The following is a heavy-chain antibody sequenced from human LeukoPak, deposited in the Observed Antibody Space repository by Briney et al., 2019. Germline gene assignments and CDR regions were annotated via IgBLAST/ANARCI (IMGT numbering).Heavy chain of an antibody. D-gene: IGHD5-18*01. CDR2: ISGSGGST. Sequence: QSGGSLRLSCAASGFTFSSYTMSWVRQAPGKGLEWDSAISGSGGSTYYADSVKGRFTISRDNSKNTLYLQMNSLRAEDTAVYYCAKAIYTAMGTVDYWGQGTLVTVSS. V-gene: IGHV3-23*01. CDR3: AKAIYTAMGTVDY. J-gene: IGHJ4*02. CDR1: GFTFSSYT.